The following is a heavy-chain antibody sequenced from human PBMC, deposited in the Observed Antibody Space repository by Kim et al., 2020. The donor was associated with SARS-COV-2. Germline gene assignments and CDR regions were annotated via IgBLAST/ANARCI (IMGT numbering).Heavy chain of an antibody. Sequence: TIYYADSVKGRFTISRDNAKNSLYLQMNSLRDEDTAVYYCARDGHMSVDYWGQGTLVTVSS. J-gene: IGHJ4*02. V-gene: IGHV3-48*02. CDR3: ARDGHMSVDY. CDR2: TI.